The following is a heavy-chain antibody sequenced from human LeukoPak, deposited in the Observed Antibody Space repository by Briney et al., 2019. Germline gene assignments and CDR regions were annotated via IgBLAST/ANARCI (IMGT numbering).Heavy chain of an antibody. CDR2: IYYSGST. Sequence: PSETLSLTCTVSGGSISSSSYYWGWIRQPPGKGLEWIGSIYYSGSTYYNPSLKSRVTIFVDTSKNQFSLKLSSVTAADTAVYYCARHSPGAAADYYFDYWGQGTLVTVSS. V-gene: IGHV4-39*01. CDR1: GGSISSSSYY. CDR3: ARHSPGAAADYYFDY. D-gene: IGHD6-13*01. J-gene: IGHJ4*02.